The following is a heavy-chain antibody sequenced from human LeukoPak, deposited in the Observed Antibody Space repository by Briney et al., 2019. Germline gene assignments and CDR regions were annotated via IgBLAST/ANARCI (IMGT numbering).Heavy chain of an antibody. CDR2: IRSKAYGGTT. V-gene: IGHV3-49*04. J-gene: IGHJ4*02. D-gene: IGHD3-22*01. CDR1: GFTFGDYG. Sequence: PGGSLRLSCTTSGFTFGDYGMSWVRQAPGKGLEGVGFIRSKAYGGTTENAASVKGRFTISRDDSKSIAYLQMNSLKIEDTAVYYCTRDRPDYYYDSSGFDYWGQGTLVTVSS. CDR3: TRDRPDYYYDSSGFDY.